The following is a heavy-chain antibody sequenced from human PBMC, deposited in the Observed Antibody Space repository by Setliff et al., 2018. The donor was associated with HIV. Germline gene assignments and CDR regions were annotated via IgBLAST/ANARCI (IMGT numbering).Heavy chain of an antibody. CDR2: IYYSGSA. Sequence: PSETLSLTCTVSRDSIRNGAYYWGWIRQPPGKGLEWIGSIYYSGSAYYNPSFKSRVTISMDTAKSQFSLKLTSVTAADTSIYHCARLGTSGWYSYFVYWGQGILVTVSS. V-gene: IGHV4-39*01. J-gene: IGHJ4*02. CDR1: RDSIRNGAYY. D-gene: IGHD6-19*01. CDR3: ARLGTSGWYSYFVY.